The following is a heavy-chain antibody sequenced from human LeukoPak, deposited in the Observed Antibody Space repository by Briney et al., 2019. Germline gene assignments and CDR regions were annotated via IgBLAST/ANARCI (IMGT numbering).Heavy chain of an antibody. Sequence: PGGSLSLSCAASGFTFSSYAMSWVRQAPGKGLEWVSAISSSGGSTYYADSVKGRFTISRDNSNNTLYLQMNSLRAEDTAVYYCAKACFAMDNGKCLIWGQGTLVTVSS. CDR2: ISSSGGST. CDR1: GFTFSSYA. CDR3: AKACFAMDNGKCLI. J-gene: IGHJ4*02. V-gene: IGHV3-23*01. D-gene: IGHD2-2*01.